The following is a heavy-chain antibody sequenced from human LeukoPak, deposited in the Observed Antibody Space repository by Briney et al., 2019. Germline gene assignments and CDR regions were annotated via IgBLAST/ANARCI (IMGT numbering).Heavy chain of an antibody. CDR2: ISTSSATI. J-gene: IGHJ4*02. D-gene: IGHD3-16*01. V-gene: IGHV3-48*01. CDR1: GFTFSSHS. Sequence: PGGSLRLSCAASGFTFSSHSMNWVRQAPGKGLEWVSYISTSSATIYYADSVKGRFTISRDNAKNSLYLQMNSLRAEDTAVYYCARDMITPHWGQGTLVTVSS. CDR3: ARDMITPH.